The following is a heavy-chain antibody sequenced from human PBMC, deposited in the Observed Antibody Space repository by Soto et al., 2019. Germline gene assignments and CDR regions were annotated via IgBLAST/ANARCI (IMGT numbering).Heavy chain of an antibody. CDR3: ARHPHKYYYDSSPREY. Sequence: PGESLKISCKGSGYSFTSYWISWVRQMPGKGLEWMGRIDPSDSYTNYSPSFQGHVTISADKSISTAYLQWSSLKASDTAMYYCARHPHKYYYDSSPREYWGQGTLVTGS. CDR2: IDPSDSYT. CDR1: GYSFTSYW. J-gene: IGHJ4*02. D-gene: IGHD3-22*01. V-gene: IGHV5-10-1*01.